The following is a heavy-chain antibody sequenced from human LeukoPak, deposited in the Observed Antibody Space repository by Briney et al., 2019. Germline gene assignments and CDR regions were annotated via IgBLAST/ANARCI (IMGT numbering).Heavy chain of an antibody. CDR2: INHSGST. CDR1: GGSFSGYY. V-gene: IGHV4-34*01. D-gene: IGHD5-18*01. CDR3: ATGYSYGADAFDI. J-gene: IGHJ3*02. Sequence: PSETLSLTCAVYGGSFSGYYWSWIRQPPGKGLEWIGEINHSGSTNYNPSLKSRVTISVDTSKNQISLKLSSVTAADTAVYYCATGYSYGADAFDIWGQGTMVTVSS.